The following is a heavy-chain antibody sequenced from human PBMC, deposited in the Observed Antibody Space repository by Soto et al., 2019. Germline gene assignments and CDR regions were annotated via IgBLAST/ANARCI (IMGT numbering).Heavy chain of an antibody. Sequence: QVQLVQSGAEVKKPGSSVKVSCKASGGTFSSYTISWVRQAPGQGLEWMGRIIPILGIANYAQKFQGRVTITEGKSTSTAYMELSSLRSEDTAVYYCARDLGYCSGGSCYPGDYWGQGTLVTVSS. V-gene: IGHV1-69*08. D-gene: IGHD2-15*01. CDR3: ARDLGYCSGGSCYPGDY. CDR1: GGTFSSYT. CDR2: IIPILGIA. J-gene: IGHJ4*02.